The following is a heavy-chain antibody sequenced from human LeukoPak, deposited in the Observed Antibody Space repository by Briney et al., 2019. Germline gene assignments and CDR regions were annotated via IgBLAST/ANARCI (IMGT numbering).Heavy chain of an antibody. Sequence: ASVKVSCKASGYTFTGYYMHRVRQAPGQGLEWMGLINPNSGGTNYAQKFQGRVTMTRDTSISTAYMELSRLRSDDTAVYYCARDGGKGATVAFDIWGQGTMVTVSS. V-gene: IGHV1-2*02. CDR1: GYTFTGYY. CDR3: ARDGGKGATVAFDI. CDR2: INPNSGGT. D-gene: IGHD1-26*01. J-gene: IGHJ3*02.